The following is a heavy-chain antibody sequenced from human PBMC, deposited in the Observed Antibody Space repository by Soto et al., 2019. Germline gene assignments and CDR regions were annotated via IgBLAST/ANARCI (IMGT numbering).Heavy chain of an antibody. CDR1: GGTFSSYA. CDR2: IIPIFGTA. CDR3: ARGPFGVVGAYFDY. Sequence: SVKVSCKASGGTFSSYAISWVRQAPGQGLEWMGGIIPIFGTANYAQKFQGRVTITADESTSTAYMELSSLRSEDTAVYYCARGPFGVVGAYFDYWGQGTLVTVSS. D-gene: IGHD1-26*01. V-gene: IGHV1-69*13. J-gene: IGHJ4*02.